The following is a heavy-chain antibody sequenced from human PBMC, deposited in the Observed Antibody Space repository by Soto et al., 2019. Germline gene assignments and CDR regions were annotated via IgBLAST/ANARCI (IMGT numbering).Heavy chain of an antibody. CDR2: ISGYNGQT. J-gene: IGHJ6*02. V-gene: IGHV1-18*01. D-gene: IGHD5-18*01. CDR1: GYPFSTYG. Sequence: QGQLVQSAPEVRKPGASVKVSCKASGYPFSTYGISWVRQAPGQGLEWMGWISGYNGQTNYAQKFRGRVTFTTDTSATTAYMELRSLRSDDTATYFCARDGRKELWLEGLNAMDVWGQGTTVTVSS. CDR3: ARDGRKELWLEGLNAMDV.